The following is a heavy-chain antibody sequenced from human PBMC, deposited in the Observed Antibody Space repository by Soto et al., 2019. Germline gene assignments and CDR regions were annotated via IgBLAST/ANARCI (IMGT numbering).Heavy chain of an antibody. CDR3: AKEVSLGSTVDLGY. V-gene: IGHV3-23*01. CDR2: ISGSGGST. J-gene: IGHJ4*02. D-gene: IGHD7-27*01. Sequence: PGGSLRLSCAASEFTFSIFAMSWVRQSPGKGLEWVSTISGSGGSTYYADAVKGRFSISRDNSMGTLYLQMKSLRVEDTAIYYCAKEVSLGSTVDLGYWGQGTLVTVSS. CDR1: EFTFSIFA.